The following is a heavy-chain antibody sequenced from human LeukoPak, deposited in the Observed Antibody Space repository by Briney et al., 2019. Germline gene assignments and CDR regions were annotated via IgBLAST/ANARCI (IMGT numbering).Heavy chain of an antibody. CDR2: IRSKSDGGTT. CDR1: GFTFRNAW. CDR3: TTWTDLYDY. V-gene: IGHV3-15*05. J-gene: IGHJ4*02. D-gene: IGHD3/OR15-3a*01. Sequence: GGSLRLSCAASGFTFRNAWMSWVRQAPGKGLEWAGRIRSKSDGGTTDYAAPVKGRFTISRDDSKNTQSLQMNSLQTEDTAVYYCTTWTDLYDYWGQGTLVTVSS.